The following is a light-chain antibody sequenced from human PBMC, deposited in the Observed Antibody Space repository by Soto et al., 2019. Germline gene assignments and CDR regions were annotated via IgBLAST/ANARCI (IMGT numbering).Light chain of an antibody. Sequence: QSALTQTPSAPGSPGQSVTISCSGTTSDVGRYNYVSWYQQYAGKAPKVMIYEVNKRPTGVPDRFTGSKSGNTASLTVSGLQAEDEADYYCSSYAGNNNYVFGTGTKLTVL. J-gene: IGLJ1*01. CDR1: TSDVGRYNY. CDR2: EVN. V-gene: IGLV2-8*01. CDR3: SSYAGNNNYV.